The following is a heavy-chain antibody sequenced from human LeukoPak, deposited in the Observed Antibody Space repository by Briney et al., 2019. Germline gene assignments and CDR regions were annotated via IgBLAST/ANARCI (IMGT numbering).Heavy chain of an antibody. CDR2: IYTSGST. D-gene: IGHD2-15*01. J-gene: IGHJ6*03. CDR3: ATRGYCSGGSCYSGYYYYMDV. V-gene: IGHV4-4*07. Sequence: SETLSLTCTVSGGSISSYYWSWIRQPAGKGLEWIGRIYTSGSTNYNPSLKSRVTMSVDTSKNQFSLKLSSVTAADTAVYYCATRGYCSGGSCYSGYYYYMDVWGKGTTVTVPS. CDR1: GGSISSYY.